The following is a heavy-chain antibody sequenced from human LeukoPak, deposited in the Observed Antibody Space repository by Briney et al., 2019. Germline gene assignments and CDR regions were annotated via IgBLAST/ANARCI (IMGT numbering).Heavy chain of an antibody. CDR1: GFTFSRFA. D-gene: IGHD3-10*01. Sequence: TGGSLRLSCTASGFTFSRFAMYWVRQAPGKGLEWVAVTSYDGSNKYYADSVKGRFTISRDNSKNTLYLQMNSLRAEDTAVYYCAKDLRVGSGGYIPQVGYYYYGMDVWGQGTTVTVSS. V-gene: IGHV3-30*04. CDR2: TSYDGSNK. J-gene: IGHJ6*02. CDR3: AKDLRVGSGGYIPQVGYYYYGMDV.